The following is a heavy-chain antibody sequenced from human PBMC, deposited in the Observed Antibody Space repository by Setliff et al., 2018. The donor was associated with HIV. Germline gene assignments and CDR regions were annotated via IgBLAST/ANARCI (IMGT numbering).Heavy chain of an antibody. CDR3: ARVGSYWTQFDY. J-gene: IGHJ4*01. D-gene: IGHD2-15*01. CDR2: MTPYSGNT. CDR1: TYTFTSYD. Sequence: ASVKVSCKASTYTFTSYDINWVRQAAGHGLEWMGWMTPYSGNTGYAQKFQGRVSMTRNTSISTAYMELSSLRSEDTAVYYCARVGSYWTQFDYWGQGTLVTVSS. V-gene: IGHV1-8*02.